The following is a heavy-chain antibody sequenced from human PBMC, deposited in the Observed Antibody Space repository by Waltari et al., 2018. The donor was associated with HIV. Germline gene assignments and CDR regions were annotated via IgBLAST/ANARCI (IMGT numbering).Heavy chain of an antibody. Sequence: QAQLVQSGAETKKPGSSVTVSCQAPGGPFDTFAFPWVRQAPGQGLEWLGGTAPFFGVIYAQDFNGRVTITSNPSTRTVFLELGGLRPDDTAVYFCAKSDFTELVRGQKAFDVWGQGT. CDR3: AKSDFTELVRGQKAFDV. CDR1: GGPFDTFA. J-gene: IGHJ3*01. CDR2: TAPFFGV. V-gene: IGHV1-69*19. D-gene: IGHD1-26*01.